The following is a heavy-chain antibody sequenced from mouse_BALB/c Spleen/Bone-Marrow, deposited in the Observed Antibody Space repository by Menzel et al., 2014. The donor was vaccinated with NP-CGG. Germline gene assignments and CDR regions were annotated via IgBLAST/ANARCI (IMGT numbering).Heavy chain of an antibody. CDR1: GYSFTGYY. Sequence: EVQLQQSGPELVKPGASVKISCKASGYSFTGYYMHWVKQSHGNSLDWIGYIYPYNGVSSYNQKFKGKAALTVDKSSSTAYMELRSLTSDDSAVYYCESRGEYFDVWGAVTTVTVSS. CDR3: ESRGEYFDV. CDR2: IYPYNGVS. V-gene: IGHV1-31*01. J-gene: IGHJ1*01.